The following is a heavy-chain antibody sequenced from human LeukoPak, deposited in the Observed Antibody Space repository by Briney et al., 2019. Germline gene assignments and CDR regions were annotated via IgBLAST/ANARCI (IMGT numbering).Heavy chain of an antibody. CDR2: ISAYNGST. V-gene: IGHV1-18*01. CDR1: GYTFTSYG. CDR3: AKSQLGYCSSTSCFYYYYYYMDV. Sequence: ASVTVSCKASGYTFTSYGISWVRQAPGQGLEWMGWISAYNGSTNYAQKLQGRVTMTTDTSTSTAYMELRSLRSDDTAVYYCAKSQLGYCSSTSCFYYYYYYMDVWGKGTTVTVSS. J-gene: IGHJ6*03. D-gene: IGHD2-2*01.